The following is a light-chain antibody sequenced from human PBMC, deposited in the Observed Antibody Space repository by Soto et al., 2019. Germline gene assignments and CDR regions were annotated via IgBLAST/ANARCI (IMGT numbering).Light chain of an antibody. V-gene: IGKV3-11*01. Sequence: EIVMTQSPATLSVSPGERATLSCRASQSVSSNLAWYQQNPGQPPRLLIYDVSNRATGIPARFSGSGSGTDFTLTITSLEPEDFAVYFCHQRYNWPRVTFGQGTRLEIK. CDR2: DVS. J-gene: IGKJ5*01. CDR1: QSVSSN. CDR3: HQRYNWPRVT.